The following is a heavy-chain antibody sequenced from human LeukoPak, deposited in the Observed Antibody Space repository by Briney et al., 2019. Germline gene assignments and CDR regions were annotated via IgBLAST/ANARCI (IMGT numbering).Heavy chain of an antibody. CDR2: ISGSGGST. J-gene: IGHJ4*02. CDR1: GFIFSSYA. CDR3: AKGTDYDSSPHYFDY. V-gene: IGHV3-23*01. D-gene: IGHD3-22*01. Sequence: GGSLRLSCAASGFIFSSYAMSWVRQAPGKGLEWVSAISGSGGSTYYADSVKGRFNISRDNSKNTLYLQMNSLRAEDTAVYYCAKGTDYDSSPHYFDYWGQGPLVTVSS.